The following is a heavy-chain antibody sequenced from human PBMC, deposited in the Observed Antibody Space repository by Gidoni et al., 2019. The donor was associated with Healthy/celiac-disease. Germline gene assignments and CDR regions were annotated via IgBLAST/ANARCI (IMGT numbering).Heavy chain of an antibody. D-gene: IGHD3-10*01. V-gene: IGHV3-23*04. Sequence: EVQLVESGGGLVQPGGSLRLSCAASGFTFHSYAMSWVRQAPGQGLECVSSMRGSVCSTYYADSVKGRCTISRDNSKNTRYLQMNSLRVEDTAVYYCAREVWFGELLTSYYYGMDVWGQGTTVTVSS. J-gene: IGHJ6*02. CDR3: AREVWFGELLTSYYYGMDV. CDR2: MRGSVCST. CDR1: GFTFHSYA.